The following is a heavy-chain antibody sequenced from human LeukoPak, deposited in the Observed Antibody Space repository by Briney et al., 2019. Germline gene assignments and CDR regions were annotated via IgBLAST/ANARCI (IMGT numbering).Heavy chain of an antibody. Sequence: PSETLSLTCTVSGGSISSYYWSWIRQPPGKGLEWIGYIYYSGSTNYNPSLKSRVTISVDTSKNQFSLKLSSVTAADTAVYYCARAPWKQLSTGYNWFDPSGQGTLVTVSS. J-gene: IGHJ5*02. D-gene: IGHD6-6*01. V-gene: IGHV4-59*01. CDR2: IYYSGST. CDR3: ARAPWKQLSTGYNWFDP. CDR1: GGSISSYY.